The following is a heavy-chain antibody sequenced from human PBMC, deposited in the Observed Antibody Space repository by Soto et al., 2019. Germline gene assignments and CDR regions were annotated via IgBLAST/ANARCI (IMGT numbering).Heavy chain of an antibody. J-gene: IGHJ4*02. CDR1: GFTFSSYA. V-gene: IGHV3-23*01. Sequence: GGSLRLSCAASGFTFSSYAMSWVRQAPGKGLEWVSAISGSGGSTYYADSVKGRFTISRDNSKNTLYLQMNSLRAEDTAVYYCEKASRCGGDCYWLDYWGQGTLVTVSS. CDR2: ISGSGGST. CDR3: EKASRCGGDCYWLDY. D-gene: IGHD2-21*02.